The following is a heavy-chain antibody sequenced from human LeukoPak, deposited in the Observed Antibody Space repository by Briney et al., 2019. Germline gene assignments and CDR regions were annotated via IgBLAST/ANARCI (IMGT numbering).Heavy chain of an antibody. CDR2: IYYSGST. CDR1: GGSISSGGYY. J-gene: IGHJ5*02. CDR3: ARSLYGSGNIWLDP. Sequence: SETLSLTCTVSGGSISSGGYYWSWIRQHPGKGLEWIGYIYYSGSTNYNPSLKGRVTISLDTSENQFSLKLTSVTAADTAVYYCARSLYGSGNIWLDPWGQGTLVTVSS. V-gene: IGHV4-61*08. D-gene: IGHD3-10*01.